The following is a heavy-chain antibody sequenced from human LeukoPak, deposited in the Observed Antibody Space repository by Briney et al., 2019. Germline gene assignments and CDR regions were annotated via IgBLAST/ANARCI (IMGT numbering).Heavy chain of an antibody. CDR2: ISSTSTYI. CDR3: AREGYMDV. V-gene: IGHV3-21*01. CDR1: GFTFINYN. J-gene: IGHJ6*03. Sequence: PGGSLRLSCAASGFTFINYNMNWVRQAPGKGLEWVSSISSTSTYIYYADSVKGRFTISRDNAKNSLYLQMNSLRVEDTAVYYCAREGYMDVWGKGTTVTVSS.